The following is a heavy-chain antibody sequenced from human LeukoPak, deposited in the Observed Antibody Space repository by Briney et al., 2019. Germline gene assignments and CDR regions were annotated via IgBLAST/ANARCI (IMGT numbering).Heavy chain of an antibody. V-gene: IGHV1-18*01. CDR1: GYTFTSYG. Sequence: ASVKVSCKASGYTFTSYGISWVRQAPGQGLEWMGWISAYNGNTNHAQKLQGRVTMTTDTSTSTAYMELRSLRSDDTAVYYCARGSSGWLGGYYYYMDVWGKGTTVTVSS. CDR2: ISAYNGNT. D-gene: IGHD6-19*01. CDR3: ARGSSGWLGGYYYYMDV. J-gene: IGHJ6*03.